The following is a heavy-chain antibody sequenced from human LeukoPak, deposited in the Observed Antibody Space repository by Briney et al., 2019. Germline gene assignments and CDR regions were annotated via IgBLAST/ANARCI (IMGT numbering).Heavy chain of an antibody. CDR2: ISDSGDDT. Sequence: HSGGSLRLSCTGSGFTFSNYVMSWVRQAPGKRLEWVSGISDSGDDTDYADSVKGRFTISRDNSKNTLFLQMNILRAEDTAVYYCAKAGNLYCSGGSCYIPGGYDYWGQGTLVTVSS. J-gene: IGHJ4*02. V-gene: IGHV3-23*01. CDR1: GFTFSNYV. CDR3: AKAGNLYCSGGSCYIPGGYDY. D-gene: IGHD2-15*01.